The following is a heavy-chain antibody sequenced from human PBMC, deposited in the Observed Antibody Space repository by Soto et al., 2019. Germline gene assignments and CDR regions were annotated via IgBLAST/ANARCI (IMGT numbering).Heavy chain of an antibody. CDR3: AKDVTPHRRGGGVIVYYFDY. J-gene: IGHJ4*02. CDR1: GFTFSSYA. D-gene: IGHD3-16*02. V-gene: IGHV3-23*01. CDR2: ISGSGGST. Sequence: GGSLRLSCAASGFTFSSYAMSWVRQAPGKGLEWVSAISGSGGSTYYADSVKGRFTISRDNSKNTLYLQMNSLRAEDTAVYYCAKDVTPHRRGGGVIVYYFDYWGQGTLVTVSS.